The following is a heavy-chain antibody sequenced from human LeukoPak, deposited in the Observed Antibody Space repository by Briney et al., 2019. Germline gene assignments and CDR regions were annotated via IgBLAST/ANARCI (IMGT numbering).Heavy chain of an antibody. D-gene: IGHD2-2*01. CDR3: ATPPASYCSSTSCYEGEGYYYYYMDV. Sequence: ASVKVSCKASGYTFTGYYMHWVLQAPGQGLEWMGWSNPNSGGTNYEQKIQGRCSMTRDTSISTAYMELSRLRSDDTAVYYCATPPASYCSSTSCYEGEGYYYYYMDVWGKGTTVTVSS. V-gene: IGHV1-2*02. J-gene: IGHJ6*03. CDR2: SNPNSGGT. CDR1: GYTFTGYY.